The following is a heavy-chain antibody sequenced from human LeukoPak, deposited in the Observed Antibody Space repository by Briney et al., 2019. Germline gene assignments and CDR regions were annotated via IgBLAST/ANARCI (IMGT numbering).Heavy chain of an antibody. CDR2: IYPGDSDT. CDR1: GYSFTSYW. J-gene: IGHJ4*02. V-gene: IGHV5-51*01. Sequence: GESLKISCKGPGYSFTSYWIGWVRQMPGKGLEWMGIIYPGDSDTRYSPSFQGQVTISADKSISTAYLQWSSLKASDTAMYYCARGLVSTLYYFDYWGQGTLVTVSS. D-gene: IGHD5/OR15-5a*01. CDR3: ARGLVSTLYYFDY.